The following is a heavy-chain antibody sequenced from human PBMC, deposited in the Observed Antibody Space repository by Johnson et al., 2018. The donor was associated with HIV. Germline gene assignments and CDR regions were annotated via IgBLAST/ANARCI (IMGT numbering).Heavy chain of an antibody. CDR1: GFSFRSYW. CDR2: LKPEGIEQ. CDR3: VRELPYYYETNNYTLDAFDI. Sequence: VQLVESGGGLAQPGGSLRLSCSASGFSFRSYWISWGRPAPGKGLEWVANLKPEGIEQYSVDPFKGTFTISIDHAKNSMYLQMKSLRAEDTAVYYCVRELPYYYETNNYTLDAFDIWGQGTMVTVS. D-gene: IGHD3-22*01. V-gene: IGHV3-7*05. J-gene: IGHJ3*02.